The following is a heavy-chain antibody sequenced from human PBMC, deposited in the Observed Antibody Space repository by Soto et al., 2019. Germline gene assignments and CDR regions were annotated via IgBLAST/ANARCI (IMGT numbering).Heavy chain of an antibody. CDR1: GFSLSSSGEG. V-gene: IGHV2-5*02. CDR2: TYWDDDK. D-gene: IGHD2-15*01. J-gene: IGHJ6*02. CDR3: AHKGGRGAGMDV. Sequence: QITLKESGPTLVKPTQTLTLTCTFSGFSLSSSGEGVGWIRQPRGKALEWLALTYWDDDKRYSPSLKSRLTITKDTSKNQVVLTMTIMDPVDTATYYCAHKGGRGAGMDVWGQGTTVTVSS.